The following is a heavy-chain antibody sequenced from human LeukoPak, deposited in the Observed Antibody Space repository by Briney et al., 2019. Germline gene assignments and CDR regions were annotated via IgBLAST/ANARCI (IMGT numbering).Heavy chain of an antibody. Sequence: GGSLRLSCAASGFTFSSSAMSWVRQAPGKGLQLVSSISGSGGRTYYADSVKGPSTIPRDNSKNTLFLQMTSLRPEDTAVYYCAELGITMIGGVWGKGTTVTISS. CDR3: AELGITMIGGV. V-gene: IGHV3-23*01. D-gene: IGHD3-10*02. J-gene: IGHJ6*04. CDR1: GFTFSSSA. CDR2: ISGSGGRT.